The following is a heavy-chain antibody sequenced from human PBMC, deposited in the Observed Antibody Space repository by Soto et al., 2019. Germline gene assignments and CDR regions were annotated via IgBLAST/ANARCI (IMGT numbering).Heavy chain of an antibody. V-gene: IGHV3-9*01. CDR1: GFSFDEYA. CDR2: VSWNSGTM. Sequence: EVQLVESGGGLVQPGRSLRLSCAASGFSFDEYAMHWVRQAPGKGLEWVSGVSWNSGTMGYGDSVRGRFAISRDNAKNSLYLQMKSLTTEDTALYYCAKGFCSSTRCLTYSYMDVWGKGTTVNVSS. CDR3: AKGFCSSTRCLTYSYMDV. D-gene: IGHD2-2*01. J-gene: IGHJ6*03.